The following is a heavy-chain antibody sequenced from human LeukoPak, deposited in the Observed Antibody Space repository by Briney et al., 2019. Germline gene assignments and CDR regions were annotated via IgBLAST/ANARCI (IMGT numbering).Heavy chain of an antibody. J-gene: IGHJ4*02. CDR1: GYSFTNYW. V-gene: IGHV5-51*01. D-gene: IGHD2-2*03. CDR3: ARHMDSLRPDY. Sequence: GESLKISCKVFGYSFTNYWIGWVRQMPGKGLEWMGVIYPRDSDTRYSSSFQGQVTISADKSISTAYLQWRSLKASDTAMYYCARHMDSLRPDYWGQGTLVTVSS. CDR2: IYPRDSDT.